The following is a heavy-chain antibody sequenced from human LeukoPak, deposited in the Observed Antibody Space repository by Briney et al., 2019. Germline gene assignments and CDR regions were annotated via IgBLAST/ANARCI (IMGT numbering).Heavy chain of an antibody. J-gene: IGHJ5*02. Sequence: SETLSLTCAVYGGSFSGYYWSWIRQPPGKGLEWIGEINHSGSTNYNPSLKSRVTISVDTSKNQFSLKLSSVTAADTAVYYCARDWAPSSTSSLRYNWFDPWGQGTLVTVSS. V-gene: IGHV4-34*01. CDR2: INHSGST. CDR3: ARDWAPSSTSSLRYNWFDP. CDR1: GGSFSGYY. D-gene: IGHD2-2*01.